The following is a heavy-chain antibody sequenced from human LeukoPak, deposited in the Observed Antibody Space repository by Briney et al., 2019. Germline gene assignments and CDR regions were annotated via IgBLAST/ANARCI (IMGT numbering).Heavy chain of an antibody. CDR2: MNPNSGNT. J-gene: IGHJ6*02. V-gene: IGHV1-8*01. D-gene: IGHD6-13*01. Sequence: ASVKVSCKASGYTFTSYAINWVRQATGQGLEWIGWMNPNSGNTGYAQKFQGRVTITRNTSISTAYMELSSLRSEDTAVYYCARSPVSVHYYYYYGMDVWGQGTTVTVSS. CDR3: ARSPVSVHYYYYYGMDV. CDR1: GYTFTSYA.